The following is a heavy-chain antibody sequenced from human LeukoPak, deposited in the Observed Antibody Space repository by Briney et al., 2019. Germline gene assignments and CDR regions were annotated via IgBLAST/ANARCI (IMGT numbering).Heavy chain of an antibody. J-gene: IGHJ4*02. Sequence: GGSLRLSCAASGFTFSSYAMSWVRQAPGKGLEWVSSISSSSSYIYYADSVKGRFTISRDNAKNSLYLQMNSLRAEDTAVYYCARRTAYSSSLTYYFDYWGQGTLVTVSS. CDR3: ARRTAYSSSLTYYFDY. CDR2: ISSSSSYI. CDR1: GFTFSSYA. D-gene: IGHD6-13*01. V-gene: IGHV3-21*01.